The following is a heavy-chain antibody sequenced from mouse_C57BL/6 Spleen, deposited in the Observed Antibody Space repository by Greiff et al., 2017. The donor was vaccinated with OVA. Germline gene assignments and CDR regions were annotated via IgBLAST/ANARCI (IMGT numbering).Heavy chain of an antibody. CDR2: ISSGSSTI. CDR3: ARVDYYYGSSY. D-gene: IGHD1-1*01. CDR1: GFTFSDYG. Sequence: EVKVVESGGGLVKPGGSLKLSCAASGFTFSDYGMHWVRQAPEKGLEWVAYISSGSSTIYYADTVKGRFTISRDNAKNTLFLQMTSLRSEDTAMYYCARVDYYYGSSYWGQGTTLTVSS. V-gene: IGHV5-17*01. J-gene: IGHJ2*01.